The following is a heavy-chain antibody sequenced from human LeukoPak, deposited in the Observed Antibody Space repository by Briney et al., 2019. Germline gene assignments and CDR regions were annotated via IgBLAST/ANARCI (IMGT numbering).Heavy chain of an antibody. CDR1: GGTFSSYA. CDR3: ARAGAVAGTYDAFDI. D-gene: IGHD6-19*01. V-gene: IGHV1-69*04. CDR2: IIPILGIA. Sequence: SVKVSCKASGGTFSSYAISWVRQAPGQGLEWMGRIIPILGIANYAQKFQGRVTITADKSTSTAYMELSSLRSEDTAVYYCARAGAVAGTYDAFDIWGQGTMVTVSS. J-gene: IGHJ3*02.